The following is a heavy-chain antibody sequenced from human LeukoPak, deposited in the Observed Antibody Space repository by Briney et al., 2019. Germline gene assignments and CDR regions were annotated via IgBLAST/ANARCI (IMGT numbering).Heavy chain of an antibody. V-gene: IGHV3-9*03. CDR2: ISANGGFI. CDR3: TKEVQRWHSYFYRPSYALDI. J-gene: IGHJ3*02. D-gene: IGHD3-22*01. CDR1: GFNFDDYA. Sequence: GGSLRLSCAVSGFNFDDYAIHWVRQGRGKGLEWVAGISANGGFISYGESVKGRFTISRDNPRNSVFLQMNFLRAEDMAMYFCTKEVQRWHSYFYRPSYALDIWGQGTMVSVSS.